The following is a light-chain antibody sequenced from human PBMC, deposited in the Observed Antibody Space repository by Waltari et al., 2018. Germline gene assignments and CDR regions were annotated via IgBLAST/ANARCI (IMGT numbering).Light chain of an antibody. CDR2: QDN. CDR1: KLGDKF. J-gene: IGLJ2*01. CDR3: QAWDSNIVI. Sequence: SYELTQPPSVSVSPGQPATIPCSGHKLGDKFACGSQRRPGQSPLLVIYQDNKRPSGIPDRFSGSNSGNTATLTITGTQPIDEADYYCQAWDSNIVIFGGGTKLTVL. V-gene: IGLV3-1*01.